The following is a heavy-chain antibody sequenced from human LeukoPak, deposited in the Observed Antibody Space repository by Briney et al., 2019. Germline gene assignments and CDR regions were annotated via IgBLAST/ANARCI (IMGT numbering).Heavy chain of an antibody. CDR1: GGSVSSSSYY. J-gene: IGHJ4*02. V-gene: IGHV4-39*07. CDR3: ARVLPGRKRISILQGVPRSFDY. Sequence: KTSETLSLTCTVSGGSVSSSSYYWGWIRQPPGKGLEWIGSIHYSGSTYYNPSLKSRVTISVDTSKNHFSLKLSSVTAADTAVYYCARVLPGRKRISILQGVPRSFDYWGQGTLVTVSS. CDR2: IHYSGST. D-gene: IGHD3-10*01.